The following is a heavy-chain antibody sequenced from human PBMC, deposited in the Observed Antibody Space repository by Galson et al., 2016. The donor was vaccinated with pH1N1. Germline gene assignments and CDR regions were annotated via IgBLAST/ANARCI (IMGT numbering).Heavy chain of an antibody. CDR2: IDPSDGST. V-gene: IGHV1-46*01. Sequence: SVKVSCKASGYSVTRYYMHWVRQAPGQGLEWMGIIDPSDGSTTYSPKFQGRITLTRDTSTDSVYMELSTLRPDDAAVYYCARRYYFDSWGQGTRVTVSS. CDR3: ARRYYFDS. D-gene: IGHD3-9*01. CDR1: GYSVTRYY. J-gene: IGHJ4*02.